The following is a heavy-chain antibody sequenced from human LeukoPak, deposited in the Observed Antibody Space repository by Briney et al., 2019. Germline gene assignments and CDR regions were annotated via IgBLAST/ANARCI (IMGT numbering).Heavy chain of an antibody. Sequence: PSQTPSLTWAVDGASFSGYYCGWIRQHPGKGPEWSGEINHSGSTNNNPSLKSRVTRSIDTSKNQFSLKLNSVTAADTAVYYCARYGSGSYDNESWGIDVWGQGTTVTVS. CDR1: GASFSGYY. V-gene: IGHV4-34*01. J-gene: IGHJ6*02. D-gene: IGHD3-10*01. CDR3: ARYGSGSYDNESWGIDV. CDR2: INHSGST.